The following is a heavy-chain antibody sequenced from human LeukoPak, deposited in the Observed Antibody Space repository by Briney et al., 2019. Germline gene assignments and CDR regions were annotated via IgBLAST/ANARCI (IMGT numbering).Heavy chain of an antibody. CDR1: GGSFSGYY. D-gene: IGHD6-19*01. CDR3: AREGSGWFRPTYFDY. V-gene: IGHV4-34*01. Sequence: SETLSLTCAVYGGSFSGYYWSWIRQPPGKGLEWIGEINHSGSTNYNPSLKSRVTISVDTSKNQFSLKLSSVTAADTAAYYCAREGSGWFRPTYFDYWGQGTLVTVSS. J-gene: IGHJ4*02. CDR2: INHSGST.